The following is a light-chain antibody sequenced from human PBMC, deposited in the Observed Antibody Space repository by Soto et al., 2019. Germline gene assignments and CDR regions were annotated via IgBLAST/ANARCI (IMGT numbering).Light chain of an antibody. CDR1: SSDVGGYNY. Sequence: QSALTQPASVSGSPGQSITISCTGTSSDVGGYNYVSWYQQHPGKAPKLMIYDVSNRPSGVSTRFSGSQSGNTASLTISGLQADDEADYYCSSYTSSNTLVVFGGGTKVTVL. CDR2: DVS. CDR3: SSYTSSNTLVV. J-gene: IGLJ2*01. V-gene: IGLV2-14*01.